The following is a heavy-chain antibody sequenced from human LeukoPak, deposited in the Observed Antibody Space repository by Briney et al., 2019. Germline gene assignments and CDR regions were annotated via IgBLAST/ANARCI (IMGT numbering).Heavy chain of an antibody. J-gene: IGHJ4*02. D-gene: IGHD1-26*01. V-gene: IGHV3-48*04. CDR1: GFGFTFSTGS. Sequence: GGSLRLSCAASGFGFTFSTGSVNWVRQAPGKGLEWVSYISSSGSTIYYADSVKGRFISSRDNTKNSLYLQMNSLRAEDTAIYYCARDLRIVSGSYLDYWGQGTLVTVSS. CDR3: ARDLRIVSGSYLDY. CDR2: ISSSGSTI.